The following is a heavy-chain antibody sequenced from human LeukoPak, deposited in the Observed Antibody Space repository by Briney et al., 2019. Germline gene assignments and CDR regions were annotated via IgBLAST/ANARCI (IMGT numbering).Heavy chain of an antibody. J-gene: IGHJ4*02. D-gene: IGHD3-10*01. Sequence: SVKVSCKASGGTFSSYAISWVRQAPGQGLEWMGRIIPIFGTANYAQKFQGRVTITADKSTSTAYMELSSLRSEDTAVYYCAREALLWFGESAGWGQGTLVTVSS. CDR2: IIPIFGTA. CDR3: AREALLWFGESAG. CDR1: GGTFSSYA. V-gene: IGHV1-69*06.